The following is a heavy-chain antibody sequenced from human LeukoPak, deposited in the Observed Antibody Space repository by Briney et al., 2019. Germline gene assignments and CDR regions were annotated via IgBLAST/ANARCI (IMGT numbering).Heavy chain of an antibody. CDR2: ISAYNGNT. CDR1: GYTFTSYG. D-gene: IGHD3-10*01. V-gene: IGHV1-18*01. CDR3: ARDPDSGSGSYSTIDAFDI. Sequence: ASVKVSCKASGYTFTSYGISWVRQAPGHGLEWLGWISAYNGNTNYAQSLQGRVTMTTDTSTSTAYMELRSLRSDDTAVYYCARDPDSGSGSYSTIDAFDIWGQGTMVTVSS. J-gene: IGHJ3*02.